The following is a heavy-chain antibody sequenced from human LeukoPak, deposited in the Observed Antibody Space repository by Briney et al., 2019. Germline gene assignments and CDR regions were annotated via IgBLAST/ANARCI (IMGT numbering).Heavy chain of an antibody. J-gene: IGHJ4*02. CDR3: ARGRWLPLPDF. CDR2: ISDDGTNT. CDR1: GFIFSNYV. D-gene: IGHD5-24*01. V-gene: IGHV3-30*03. Sequence: GGSLRLSCAASGFIFSNYVIHWVRQAPGKGLEWIAVISDDGTNTNYADSVKGRFTISRDDSKNTVYLQMNSLRAEDTAVYYCARGRWLPLPDFWGQGTLVTVSS.